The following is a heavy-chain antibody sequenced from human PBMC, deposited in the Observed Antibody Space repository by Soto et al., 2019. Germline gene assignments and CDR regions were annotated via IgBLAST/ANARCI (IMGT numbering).Heavy chain of an antibody. D-gene: IGHD6-13*01. J-gene: IGHJ4*02. V-gene: IGHV4-59*01. CDR3: ARVHSSSWHPYLDY. CDR2: IYYSGST. CDR1: GGSISSYY. Sequence: QVQLQESGPGLVKPSETLSLTCTVSGGSISSYYWSWIRQPPGKGLEWIGYIYYSGSTNYNPSLNSRAPISVDTSKNQFSLKLSSVTAADTAVYYCARVHSSSWHPYLDYWGQGTLVTVSS.